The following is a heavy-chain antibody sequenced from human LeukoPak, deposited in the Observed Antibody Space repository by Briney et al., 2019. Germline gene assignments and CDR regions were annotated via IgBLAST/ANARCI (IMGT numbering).Heavy chain of an antibody. CDR1: GYTFTTYP. CDR3: ARDDAGELRY. Sequence: ASVKVSCKPSGYTFTTYPMHWVRQAPGQRLEWMGWINAGNGNTKYSQKFQDRVTITRDTSANTAYMELSSLKSEDTAVYYCARDDAGELRYWGQGTLVTVSS. CDR2: INAGNGNT. D-gene: IGHD3-10*01. J-gene: IGHJ4*02. V-gene: IGHV1-3*01.